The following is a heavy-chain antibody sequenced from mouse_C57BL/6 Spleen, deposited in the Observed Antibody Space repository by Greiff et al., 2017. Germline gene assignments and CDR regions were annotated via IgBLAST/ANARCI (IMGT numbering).Heavy chain of an antibody. D-gene: IGHD1-1*01. CDR3: ARAPYYYGSSSWFAY. CDR1: GYSITSGYY. CDR2: ISYDGSN. V-gene: IGHV3-6*01. J-gene: IGHJ3*01. Sequence: EVQLQESGPGLVKPSQSLSLTCSVTGYSITSGYYWNWIRQFPGNKLEWMGYISYDGSNNYNPSLKNRNSITRDTAKNQFFLKLNSVTTEDTATYYCARAPYYYGSSSWFAYWGQGTLVTVSA.